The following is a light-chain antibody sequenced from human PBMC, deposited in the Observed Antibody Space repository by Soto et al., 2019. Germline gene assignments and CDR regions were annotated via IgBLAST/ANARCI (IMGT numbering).Light chain of an antibody. J-gene: IGLJ1*01. Sequence: QSALTQPPSASVSPGQFVTISCTGKSSDVGGYKYVSWYQQHPGKVPKVLISEVNKRPSGVPDRFSGSKSGNTASLTVSGLQADDEADYYCSSFAGTFFVFGTGTKVTVL. CDR3: SSFAGTFFV. V-gene: IGLV2-8*01. CDR1: SSDVGGYKY. CDR2: EVN.